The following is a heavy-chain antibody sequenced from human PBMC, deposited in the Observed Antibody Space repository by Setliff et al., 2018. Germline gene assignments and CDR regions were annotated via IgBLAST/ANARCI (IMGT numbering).Heavy chain of an antibody. D-gene: IGHD5-18*01. CDR2: IIPIFGTA. CDR1: GGTFSSYA. J-gene: IGHJ6*03. V-gene: IGHV1-69*05. Sequence: SVKVSCKASGGTFSSYAISWARQAPGQGLEWMGGIIPIFGTANYAQKFQGRVTIITDESTSTAYMELSSLRTEDTAVYYCAREGVDTRSSTDYRYYMDVWGKGTTVTVSS. CDR3: AREGVDTRSSTDYRYYMDV.